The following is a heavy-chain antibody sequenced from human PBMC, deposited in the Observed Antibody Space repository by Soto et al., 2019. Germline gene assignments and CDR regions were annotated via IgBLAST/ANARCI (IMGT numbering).Heavy chain of an antibody. Sequence: GGSLRLSCEASGFTFSNAWMNWVRQGPGKGLEWLGRIKSKVDGGTADYGAATKGRFSISRDDLKNMLYLQMNSLKPDDTAVYYCTTLSYLYYDGMDAWGQGTTVTVSS. CDR2: IKSKVDGGTA. J-gene: IGHJ6*02. CDR3: TTLSYLYYDGMDA. V-gene: IGHV3-15*01. CDR1: GFTFSNAW. D-gene: IGHD2-2*01.